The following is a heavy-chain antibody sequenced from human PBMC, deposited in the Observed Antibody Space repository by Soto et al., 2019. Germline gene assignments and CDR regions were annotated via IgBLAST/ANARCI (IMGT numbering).Heavy chain of an antibody. Sequence: QVQLQESGPGLVKPSQTLSLTCTVSGGSISSGDYYWSWIRQPPGKGLEWIGYIYYSGSTYYNPYLKSRVTISVDTSKSQFSLKLSSVTAAGTAVYYCARVRSSSFSDGMDVWGQGTTVTVSS. CDR3: ARVRSSSFSDGMDV. J-gene: IGHJ6*02. V-gene: IGHV4-30-4*01. CDR1: GGSISSGDYY. D-gene: IGHD6-13*01. CDR2: IYYSGST.